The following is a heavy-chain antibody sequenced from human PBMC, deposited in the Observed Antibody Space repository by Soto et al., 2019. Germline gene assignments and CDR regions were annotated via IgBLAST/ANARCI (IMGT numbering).Heavy chain of an antibody. CDR1: GLSFSGAA. J-gene: IGHJ5*02. CDR2: IRSKANNYAT. D-gene: IGHD3-22*01. CDR3: ASLEVVPGSGFDR. V-gene: IGHV3-73*01. Sequence: WLTLRLPGAAAGLSFSGAAIHWVRQASGKGLEWVSRIRSKANNYATGYAESVRGRFTISRDDSKNMAYLQMNSLKPADPAVYYCASLEVVPGSGFDRRGQG.